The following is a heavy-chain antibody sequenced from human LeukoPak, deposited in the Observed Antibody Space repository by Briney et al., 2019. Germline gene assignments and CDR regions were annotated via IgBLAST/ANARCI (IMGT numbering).Heavy chain of an antibody. CDR2: ISRSGSTI. Sequence: GGSLRLSCAASGFTFSDYYMSWIRQAPGKGLEWVSYISRSGSTIYYADSVKGRFTISRDNAKNSLYLQMNSLRAEDTAVYYCARERRVRGVINYYYGMDVWGQGTTVTVSS. J-gene: IGHJ6*02. V-gene: IGHV3-11*01. CDR3: ARERRVRGVINYYYGMDV. CDR1: GFTFSDYY. D-gene: IGHD3-10*01.